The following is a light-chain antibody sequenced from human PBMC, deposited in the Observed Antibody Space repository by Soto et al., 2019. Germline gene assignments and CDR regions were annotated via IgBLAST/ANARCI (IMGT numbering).Light chain of an antibody. CDR2: GAS. V-gene: IGKV3-15*01. CDR1: QSVDSN. J-gene: IGKJ1*01. Sequence: EIVMTQSPATLSVPPGERATLSCRASQSVDSNLAWYQQKPGQAPRLLIYGASTRAAGIPARFSGSGSGTEFTLTITSLQSEDFAVYYCQQFHNWPRTFGQGTKVDIK. CDR3: QQFHNWPRT.